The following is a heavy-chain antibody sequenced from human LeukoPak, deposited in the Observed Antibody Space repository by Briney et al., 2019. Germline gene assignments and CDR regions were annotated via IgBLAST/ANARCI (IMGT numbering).Heavy chain of an antibody. Sequence: SETLSLTCAVSGYSISSGYYWGWIRQPPGKGLEWIGSIYHSGSTYYNPSLKSRVTISVDTSKNQFSLKLSSVTAADTAVYYCARDSGPYDFWSGYYTDLDYWGQGTLVTVSS. J-gene: IGHJ4*02. CDR3: ARDSGPYDFWSGYYTDLDY. CDR1: GYSISSGYY. D-gene: IGHD3-3*01. CDR2: IYHSGST. V-gene: IGHV4-38-2*02.